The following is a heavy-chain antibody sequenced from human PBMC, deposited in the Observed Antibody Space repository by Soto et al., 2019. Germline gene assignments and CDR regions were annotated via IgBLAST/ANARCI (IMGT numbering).Heavy chain of an antibody. CDR3: DRSSRSVVAVAATNDY. V-gene: IGHV4-39*01. D-gene: IGHD2-15*01. CDR2: IYYSGST. J-gene: IGHJ4*02. Sequence: PSETLSLTCTVSGGSISSSSYYWGWIRQPPGKGLEWIGSIYYSGSTYYNPSLKSRVTISVDTSKNQFSLKLSSVTAADTAVYYCDRSSRSVVAVAATNDYWGQGTLVTVSS. CDR1: GGSISSSSYY.